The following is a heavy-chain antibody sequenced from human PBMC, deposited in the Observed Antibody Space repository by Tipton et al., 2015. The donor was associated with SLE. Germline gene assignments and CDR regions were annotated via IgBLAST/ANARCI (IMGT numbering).Heavy chain of an antibody. V-gene: IGHV4-61*08. J-gene: IGHJ4*02. Sequence: TLSLTCTVSGGSISSGGYYWSWIRQPPGKGPEWIGYIHHSGSTNYNPSFKSRVTISIDTSKNQFSLSLSSVTAADTAVYYCARGLALGYWGQGTLVTVSS. CDR1: GGSISSGGYY. D-gene: IGHD2-15*01. CDR3: ARGLALGY. CDR2: IHHSGST.